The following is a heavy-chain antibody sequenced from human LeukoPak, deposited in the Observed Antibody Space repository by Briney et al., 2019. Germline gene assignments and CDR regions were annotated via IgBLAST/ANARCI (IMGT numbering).Heavy chain of an antibody. D-gene: IGHD6-13*01. CDR2: INHSGST. J-gene: IGHJ4*02. Sequence: SETLSLTCAVYGGSFSGYCWSWIRQPPGKGLEWIGEINHSGSTNYNPSLKSRVTISVDTSKNQFSLKLSSVTAADTAVYHCARVSSSSWTFDYWGQGTLVTVSS. CDR1: GGSFSGYC. V-gene: IGHV4-34*01. CDR3: ARVSSSSWTFDY.